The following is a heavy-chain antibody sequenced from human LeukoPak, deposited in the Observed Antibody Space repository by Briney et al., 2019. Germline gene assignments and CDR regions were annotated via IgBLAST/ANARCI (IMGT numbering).Heavy chain of an antibody. J-gene: IGHJ4*02. CDR3: ARSHLAATIDY. D-gene: IGHD6-13*01. Sequence: PSQTLSLTCTVSGGSISSGGYYWSWIRQPPGKGLEWIGYIYYSGSTNYNPSLKSRVTISLDTSKNHFSLKLSSVTTADTAVYYCARSHLAATIDYWGQGTLVTVSS. V-gene: IGHV4-61*03. CDR1: GGSISSGGYY. CDR2: IYYSGST.